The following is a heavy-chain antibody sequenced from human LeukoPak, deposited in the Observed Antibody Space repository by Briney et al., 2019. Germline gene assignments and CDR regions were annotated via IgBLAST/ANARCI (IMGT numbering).Heavy chain of an antibody. Sequence: GAPVKVSCKASGGTFSSYAISWVRQAPGQGLEWMGRVIPILGIANYAQKFQGRVTITADKSTSTAYMELSSLRSEDTAVYYCARGSYDILTGYINWFDPWGQGTLVTVSS. CDR2: VIPILGIA. CDR1: GGTFSSYA. V-gene: IGHV1-69*04. CDR3: ARGSYDILTGYINWFDP. D-gene: IGHD3-9*01. J-gene: IGHJ5*02.